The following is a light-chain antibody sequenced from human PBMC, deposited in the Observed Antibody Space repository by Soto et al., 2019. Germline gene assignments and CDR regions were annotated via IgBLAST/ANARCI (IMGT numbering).Light chain of an antibody. Sequence: QSALTQPASGSGSPGQSITIACSGVDNGVGSYFLVSWYQHHPAKAPKLRIYEGNKRTSGVSNRFSGSKSGNTSYLTIYGLQAEDEADYYCCSYAPSSTWAFGGGTKVPVL. CDR1: DNGVGSYFL. V-gene: IGLV2-23*01. CDR2: EGN. CDR3: CSYAPSSTWA. J-gene: IGLJ3*02.